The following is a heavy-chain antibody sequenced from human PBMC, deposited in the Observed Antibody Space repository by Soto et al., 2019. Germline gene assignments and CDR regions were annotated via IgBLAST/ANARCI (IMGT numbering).Heavy chain of an antibody. CDR1: GYTFTGYY. V-gene: IGHV1-2*04. CDR2: INPNKGGT. CDR3: ARNRVAAAGTISEFGY. D-gene: IGHD6-13*01. J-gene: IGHJ4*02. Sequence: ASVKVSCKASGYTFTGYYMHWVRQAPGQGLERMGRINPNKGGTNYAQKFQVWVTMTRDTSISTVYMELSMLRSDDTAVYFFARNRVAAAGTISEFGYWGQGTLVTVS.